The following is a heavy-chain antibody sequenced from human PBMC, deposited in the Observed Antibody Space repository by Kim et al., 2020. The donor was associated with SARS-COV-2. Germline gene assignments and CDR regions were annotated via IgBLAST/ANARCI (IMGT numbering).Heavy chain of an antibody. CDR2: INHSGST. J-gene: IGHJ4*02. CDR1: GGSFSGYY. CDR3: ARGAVATNY. V-gene: IGHV4-34*01. D-gene: IGHD5-12*01. Sequence: SETLSLTCAVYGGSFSGYYWSWIRQPPGKGLEWIGEINHSGSTNYNPSLKSRVTISVDTSKNQFSLKLSSVTAADTAVYYCARGAVATNYWGQGTLVTVSS.